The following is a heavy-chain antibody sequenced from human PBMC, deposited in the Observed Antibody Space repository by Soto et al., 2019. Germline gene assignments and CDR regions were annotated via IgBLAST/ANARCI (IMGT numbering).Heavy chain of an antibody. CDR1: WYTFPSYY. J-gene: IGHJ5*02. D-gene: IGHD6-13*01. CDR3: ATAAGKRYWFDP. CDR2: IHPSGGST. Sequence: GASVKGSFQASWYTFPSYYMHWVGQAPGQGLEWMGIIHPSGGSTSYAQKFQGRVTMTRDTSTSTVYMELSSLRSEDTAVYYCATAAGKRYWFDPWGQGTLVTVSS. V-gene: IGHV1-46*01.